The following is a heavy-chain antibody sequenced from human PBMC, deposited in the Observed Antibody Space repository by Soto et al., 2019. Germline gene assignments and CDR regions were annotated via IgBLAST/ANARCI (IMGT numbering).Heavy chain of an antibody. Sequence: EASVKVSCKASGGTFSSYAISWVRQAPGQGLEWMGGIIPIFGTANYAQKFQGRVTITADESTSTAYMELSSLRSEDTAVYYCARDHQWAFDLWGQGVLVTVSS. CDR1: GGTFSSYA. CDR3: ARDHQWAFDL. CDR2: IIPIFGTA. V-gene: IGHV1-69*13. D-gene: IGHD1-26*01. J-gene: IGHJ4*02.